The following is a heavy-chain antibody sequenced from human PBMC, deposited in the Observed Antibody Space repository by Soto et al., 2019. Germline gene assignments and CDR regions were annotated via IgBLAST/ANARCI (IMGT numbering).Heavy chain of an antibody. V-gene: IGHV3-9*01. D-gene: IGHD3-22*01. J-gene: IGHJ3*02. CDR3: ARAHDRYAFDI. CDR1: GFTFDDYA. CDR2: ISWNSGSI. Sequence: SLRLSCAASGFTFDDYAMHSVRQAPGKGLEWVSGISWNSGSIGYADSVKGRFTISRDNAKNSLYLQMNSLRAEDTAVYYCARAHDRYAFDIWGQGTMVTVSS.